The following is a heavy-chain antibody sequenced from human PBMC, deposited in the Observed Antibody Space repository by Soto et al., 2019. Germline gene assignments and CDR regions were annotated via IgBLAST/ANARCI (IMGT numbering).Heavy chain of an antibody. V-gene: IGHV3-33*01. J-gene: IGHJ5*02. Sequence: PGGSLRLSCAASGFIFRSYGMHWVRQAPGKGLEWVAVIWYDGSNTYYADPVKGRFTISRDNSKNTLFLQMNSLRAEDTAAYYCASSAAWGRGTLVTVSS. CDR3: ASSAA. CDR2: IWYDGSNT. D-gene: IGHD6-19*01. CDR1: GFIFRSYG.